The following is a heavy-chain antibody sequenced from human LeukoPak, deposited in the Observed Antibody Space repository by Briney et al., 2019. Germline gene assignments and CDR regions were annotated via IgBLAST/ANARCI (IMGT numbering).Heavy chain of an antibody. Sequence: SQTLSLTCTVSGGSISSGGYYWIWIRQHPGKGLEWIGYIYYSGSTYYNPSLKSRVTISVDTSKNQFSLKLSSVTAADTAVYYCARGSSAYCLGDCYDYWGQGTLVTVSS. V-gene: IGHV4-31*03. D-gene: IGHD2-21*01. CDR1: GGSISSGGYY. CDR3: ARGSSAYCLGDCYDY. CDR2: IYYSGST. J-gene: IGHJ4*02.